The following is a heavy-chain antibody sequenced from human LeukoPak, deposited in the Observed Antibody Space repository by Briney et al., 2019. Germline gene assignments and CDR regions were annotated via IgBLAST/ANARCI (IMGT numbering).Heavy chain of an antibody. Sequence: SETLSLTCTVSGGSISSGSYYWSWIRQPAGKGLEWIGRIYTSGSTNYNPSLKSRVTISVDTSKNQFSLKLSPVTAADTAVYYCARDGIFGVVNYYFDYWGQGTLVTVSS. V-gene: IGHV4-61*02. CDR3: ARDGIFGVVNYYFDY. D-gene: IGHD3-3*01. J-gene: IGHJ4*02. CDR2: IYTSGST. CDR1: GGSISSGSYY.